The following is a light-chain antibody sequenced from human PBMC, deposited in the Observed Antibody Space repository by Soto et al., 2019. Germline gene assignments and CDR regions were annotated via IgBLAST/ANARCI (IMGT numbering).Light chain of an antibody. Sequence: QSALTQPPSASGSPGQSVTISCTGTTSDVVAYKYVSWYQQYPGKAPKLMIYEVTKRPSGVPDRFSGSKSGNTASLTVSGRQAEDEADYYCTSYVGNDIWVFGGGTQLTVL. CDR3: TSYVGNDIWV. CDR1: TSDVVAYKY. V-gene: IGLV2-8*01. J-gene: IGLJ3*02. CDR2: EVT.